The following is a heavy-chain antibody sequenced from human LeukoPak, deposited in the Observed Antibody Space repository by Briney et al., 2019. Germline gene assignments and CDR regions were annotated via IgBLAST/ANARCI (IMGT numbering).Heavy chain of an antibody. V-gene: IGHV3-53*01. J-gene: IGHJ4*02. D-gene: IGHD1-26*01. CDR3: ATMGATNWSDFDY. Sequence: GGSLRLSCAASGFTVSSNCMSWVRQAPGKGLEWVSVIYSGGSTYYADSVKGRFTISRDNSKNTLYLRMNSLRAEDTAVYYCATMGATNWSDFDYWGQGTLVTVSS. CDR2: IYSGGST. CDR1: GFTVSSNC.